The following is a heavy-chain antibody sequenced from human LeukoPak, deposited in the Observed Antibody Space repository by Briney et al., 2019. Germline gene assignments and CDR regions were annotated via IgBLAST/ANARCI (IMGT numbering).Heavy chain of an antibody. CDR3: AKAAYSYGDFDY. J-gene: IGHJ4*02. CDR2: ITGRGGNT. D-gene: IGHD5-18*01. Sequence: GGSLRLFCAASVFTLSSYAMSWVREASGKGLECVSAITGRGGNTYCADSVKGRFTIYGDNSQSTLYLQMNSLRAADTAVYYCAKAAYSYGDFDYWGQGTLVTVSS. V-gene: IGHV3-23*01. CDR1: VFTLSSYA.